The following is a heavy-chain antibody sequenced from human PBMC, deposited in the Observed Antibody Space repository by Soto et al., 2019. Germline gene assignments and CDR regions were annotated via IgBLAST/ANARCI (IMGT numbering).Heavy chain of an antibody. V-gene: IGHV4-39*01. CDR2: IYYSGNT. J-gene: IGHJ6*03. Sequence: SETLSLTCTVSGGSVSSGSYYWGWIRQPPGKGLEWIGSIYYSGNTYYNPSLKSRVTISVDTSKNQFSLKLSSVTAADTAVYYCARHVGGYYYYMDVWGKGTTVTVSS. D-gene: IGHD2-15*01. CDR3: ARHVGGYYYYMDV. CDR1: GGSVSSGSYY.